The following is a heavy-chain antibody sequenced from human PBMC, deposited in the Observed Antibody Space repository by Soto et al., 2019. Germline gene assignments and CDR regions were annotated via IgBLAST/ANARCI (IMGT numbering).Heavy chain of an antibody. CDR2: ISTTGSTI. CDR1: GFTFRTYS. CDR3: ARYKGYCSGGSCYYYYYMDV. D-gene: IGHD2-15*01. Sequence: GGSLRRSCAASGFTFRTYSMNWVRQTKGKGLEWVSYISTTGSTIYYADSVKGRFTISRDNAKNSLYLQMTSLRAEDTAVYYCARYKGYCSGGSCYYYYYMDVWGKGTTVTVSS. V-gene: IGHV3-48*01. J-gene: IGHJ6*03.